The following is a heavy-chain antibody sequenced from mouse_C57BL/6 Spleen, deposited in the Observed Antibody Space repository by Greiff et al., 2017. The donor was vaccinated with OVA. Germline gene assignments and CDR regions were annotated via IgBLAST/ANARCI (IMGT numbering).Heavy chain of an antibody. CDR3: AFYGNFYFDY. Sequence: EVQLQQSGAELVKPGASVKLSCTASGFNIKDYYMHWVKQRTEQGLEWIGRIDPEDGDTKYAPKFQGKATITADTSSNTAYLQLSSLTSEDTAVYYCAFYGNFYFDYWGQGTTLTVSS. CDR1: GFNIKDYY. CDR2: IDPEDGDT. J-gene: IGHJ2*01. V-gene: IGHV14-2*01. D-gene: IGHD2-1*01.